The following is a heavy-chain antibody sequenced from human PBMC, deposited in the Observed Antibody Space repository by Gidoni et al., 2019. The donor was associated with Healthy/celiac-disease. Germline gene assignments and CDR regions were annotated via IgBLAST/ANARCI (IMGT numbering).Heavy chain of an antibody. J-gene: IGHJ4*02. CDR1: GYTFTSYA. D-gene: IGHD6-13*01. CDR2: SNAGNGNT. Sequence: QVQLVQSGAEVKKPGASVKVSCKASGYTFTSYAMHWVRQAPGQRLEWMGWSNAGNGNTKYSQKFQGRVTITRDTSASTAYMELSSLRSEDTAVYYCARAAVGQQLVSPYFDYWGQGTLVTVSS. V-gene: IGHV1-3*01. CDR3: ARAAVGQQLVSPYFDY.